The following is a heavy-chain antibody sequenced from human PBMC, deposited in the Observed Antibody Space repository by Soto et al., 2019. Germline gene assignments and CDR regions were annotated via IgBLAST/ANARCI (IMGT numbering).Heavy chain of an antibody. V-gene: IGHV5-10-1*01. D-gene: IGHD1-20*01. J-gene: IGHJ6*02. CDR2: IDPSDSYT. CDR1: GYSFSRYW. Sequence: GESLKISCKGSGYSFSRYWISWGRQMPVKGLEWMGRIDPSDSYTNYSPSFQGHVTISADKSISTAYLQWSSLKASDTAMYYCARVAITGTSLYYYYGMDVWGQGTTVTVSS. CDR3: ARVAITGTSLYYYYGMDV.